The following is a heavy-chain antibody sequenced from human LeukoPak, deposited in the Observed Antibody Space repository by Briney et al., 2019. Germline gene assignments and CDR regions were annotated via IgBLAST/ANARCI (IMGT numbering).Heavy chain of an antibody. V-gene: IGHV1-18*01. Sequence: ASVKVSCKASGYTFTSYGISWVRQAPGQGLEWMGWISAYNGNTNYAQKLQGRVTMTTDTSTSTAYMELGSLRSDDTAVYYCARGEGDFWSGSSYYFDYWGQGTLVTVSS. D-gene: IGHD3-3*01. J-gene: IGHJ4*02. CDR1: GYTFTSYG. CDR3: ARGEGDFWSGSSYYFDY. CDR2: ISAYNGNT.